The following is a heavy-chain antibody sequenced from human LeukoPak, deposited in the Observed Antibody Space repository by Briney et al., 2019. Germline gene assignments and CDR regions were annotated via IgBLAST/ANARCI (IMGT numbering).Heavy chain of an antibody. Sequence: ASVKVSCKASGYTFTGYYMHWLRQAPGQGLEWMGWINPNSGGTNYAQKFQGWVTMTRDTSISTAYMELSRLRSDDTAVYYCARDYYYDSSGYSPGYWGQGTLVTVSS. CDR3: ARDYYYDSSGYSPGY. V-gene: IGHV1-2*04. J-gene: IGHJ4*02. CDR1: GYTFTGYY. D-gene: IGHD3-22*01. CDR2: INPNSGGT.